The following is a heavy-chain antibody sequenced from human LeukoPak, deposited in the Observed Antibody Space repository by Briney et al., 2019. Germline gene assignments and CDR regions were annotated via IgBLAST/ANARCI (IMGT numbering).Heavy chain of an antibody. V-gene: IGHV3-53*01. CDR2: IYSVGST. Sequence: GGSLRLSXAASGFTVSSNYMSWGRPAPGRGLEWVSVIYSVGSTYYADSVKGRFTISRDNSKNTLYLQMNSLRAEDTAVYYCARDLTRYGSGSYLAFDIWGQGTMVTVSS. CDR1: GFTVSSNY. J-gene: IGHJ3*02. CDR3: ARDLTRYGSGSYLAFDI. D-gene: IGHD3-10*01.